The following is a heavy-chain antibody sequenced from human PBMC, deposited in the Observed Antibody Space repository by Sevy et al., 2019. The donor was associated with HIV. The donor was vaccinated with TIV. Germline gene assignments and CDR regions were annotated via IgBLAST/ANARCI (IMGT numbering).Heavy chain of an antibody. V-gene: IGHV1-2*06. J-gene: IGHJ4*02. CDR3: AITKDYYDNSGYPFDY. D-gene: IGHD3-22*01. CDR2: INPNSGGT. Sequence: ASVKVSCKASGYTFTGYYMHWVRQAPGQGLEWMGRINPNSGGTNYAQKFQGRVTMTRDTSISTAYMELRSLRSEDTAVFYCAITKDYYDNSGYPFDYWGQGTLVTVSS. CDR1: GYTFTGYY.